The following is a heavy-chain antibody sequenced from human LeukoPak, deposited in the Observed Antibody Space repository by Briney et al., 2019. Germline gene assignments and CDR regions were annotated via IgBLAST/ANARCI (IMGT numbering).Heavy chain of an antibody. J-gene: IGHJ5*02. D-gene: IGHD6-19*01. CDR2: ISSNGGST. CDR3: ARVDDSSGWYGLIDP. CDR1: GFTFSSYA. V-gene: IGHV3-64*01. Sequence: GGSLRLSCAASGFTFSSYAMHWVRQAPGKGLEYVSAISSNGGSTYYANSVKGRFTISRDNSKNTLYLQMDSLRAEDTAVYYCARVDDSSGWYGLIDPWGQGTLVTVSS.